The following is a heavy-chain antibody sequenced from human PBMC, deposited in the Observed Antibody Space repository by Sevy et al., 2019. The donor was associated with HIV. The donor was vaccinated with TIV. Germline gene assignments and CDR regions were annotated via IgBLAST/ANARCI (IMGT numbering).Heavy chain of an antibody. J-gene: IGHJ5*02. CDR3: AREMAAAGTRWFDP. Sequence: GGSLRLSCAASGFTLSSYDMHWVRQAPGKGLEWVAVISHDGSNKYYADSVKGRFTISRDNSKNTLYLQMNSLRAEDTAVYYCAREMAAAGTRWFDPWGQGPLVTVSS. D-gene: IGHD6-13*01. V-gene: IGHV3-30-3*01. CDR2: ISHDGSNK. CDR1: GFTLSSYD.